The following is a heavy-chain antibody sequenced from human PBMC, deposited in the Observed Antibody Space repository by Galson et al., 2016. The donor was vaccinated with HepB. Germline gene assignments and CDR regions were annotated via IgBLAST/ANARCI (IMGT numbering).Heavy chain of an antibody. J-gene: IGHJ4*02. D-gene: IGHD3-16*02. CDR1: GFTFTNYA. Sequence: LRLSCAASGFTFTNYAMHWVRQAPGKGLEWVAVMSYDGSNKYYVDSVKGRFTISRDNSKNTLYLQMHSLRAEDTAVYYCARDLPYYDYIWGSYRYEFSFDYWGQGTLVTVSS. CDR3: ARDLPYYDYIWGSYRYEFSFDY. V-gene: IGHV3-30-3*01. CDR2: MSYDGSNK.